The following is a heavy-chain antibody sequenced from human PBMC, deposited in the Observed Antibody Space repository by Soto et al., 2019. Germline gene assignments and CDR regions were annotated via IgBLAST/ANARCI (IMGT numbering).Heavy chain of an antibody. CDR1: GGSFIDYY. D-gene: IGHD6-13*01. J-gene: IGHJ5*02. V-gene: IGHV4-34*01. CDR3: ASSHSSSWYPGWFDP. CDR2: INHSGRS. Sequence: SETLSLTCAFYGGSFIDYYWTWIRQPPGKGLEWIGEINHSGRSNENPSLRSRVTISVDTSKNQFSLKLSSVTAADTAVYYCASSHSSSWYPGWFDPWGQGALVTVSS.